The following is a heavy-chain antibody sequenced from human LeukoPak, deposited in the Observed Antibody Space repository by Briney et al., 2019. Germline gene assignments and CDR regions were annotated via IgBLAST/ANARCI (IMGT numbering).Heavy chain of an antibody. D-gene: IGHD2-2*01. CDR2: IFYKAGT. J-gene: IGHJ6*03. CDR3: VSPRPQVPASYYMDV. CDR1: GGSISSSYY. Sequence: SETVSLTCTVSGGSISSSYYWGCVRQPPGKGLEWIVSIFYKAGTYYNPSLKRRGTTSADTTKNQFSLKLGSVTAADTAIYYCVSPRPQVPASYYMDVWGKGTTATVSS. V-gene: IGHV4-39*01.